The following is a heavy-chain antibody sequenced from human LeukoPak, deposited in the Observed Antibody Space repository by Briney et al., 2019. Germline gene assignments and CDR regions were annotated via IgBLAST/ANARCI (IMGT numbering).Heavy chain of an antibody. CDR1: EFTFNSYG. D-gene: IGHD3-9*01. Sequence: GGSLRLSCAASEFTFNSYGMHWVRQAPGKGLEWVAFIRYDGSDKYYADSVKGRFTISRDNSKNTLYLQMNSLRTEDTAVYYCAKGGRYSNFFTYWGQETLVTVSS. CDR3: AKGGRYSNFFTY. CDR2: IRYDGSDK. J-gene: IGHJ4*02. V-gene: IGHV3-30*02.